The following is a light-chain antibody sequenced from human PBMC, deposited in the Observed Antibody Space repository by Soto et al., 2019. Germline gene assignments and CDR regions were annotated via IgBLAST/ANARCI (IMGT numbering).Light chain of an antibody. Sequence: ETVLTQSPGTVSLSPGESATLSCRASQSVSKSYLAWFQHKPRQAPRLLIHDASSRATGIPDRFSGSGSGTDFTLTVSRLEPEDFAVYYCHQYADSPLTVGGGTKVQIK. V-gene: IGKV3-20*01. J-gene: IGKJ4*02. CDR3: HQYADSPLT. CDR1: QSVSKSY. CDR2: DAS.